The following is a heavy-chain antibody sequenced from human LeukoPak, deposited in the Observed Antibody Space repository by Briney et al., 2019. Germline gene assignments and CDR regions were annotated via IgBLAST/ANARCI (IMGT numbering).Heavy chain of an antibody. Sequence: GESLKISCKGSGYRFTSYWIAWVRQMPGKGLEWMGIIYPDDSDTRYSPSFQGQVTISADKSINTAYLQWSSLKASVTAMYYCARWGFLDHWGQGTLVTVSS. J-gene: IGHJ4*02. CDR3: ARWGFLDH. D-gene: IGHD3-16*01. CDR1: GYRFTSYW. V-gene: IGHV5-51*01. CDR2: IYPDDSDT.